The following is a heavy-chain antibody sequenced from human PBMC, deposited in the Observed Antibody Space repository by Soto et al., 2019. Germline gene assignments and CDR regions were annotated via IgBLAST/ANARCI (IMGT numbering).Heavy chain of an antibody. Sequence: ASVKVSCKASGGTFSSYAISWVRQAPGQGLEWMGGIIPIFGTANYAQKFQGRVTITADESTSTAYMELSSLRSEDTAVYYCAREAGIAAASRFDPWGQGTRVTVSS. D-gene: IGHD6-25*01. J-gene: IGHJ5*02. V-gene: IGHV1-69*13. CDR2: IIPIFGTA. CDR1: GGTFSSYA. CDR3: AREAGIAAASRFDP.